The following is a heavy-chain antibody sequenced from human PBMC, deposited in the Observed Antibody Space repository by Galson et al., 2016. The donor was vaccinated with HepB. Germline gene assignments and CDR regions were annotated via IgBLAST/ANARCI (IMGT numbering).Heavy chain of an antibody. Sequence: SVKVSCKAPGYTFVSYAMNWVRQAPGQRLEWMGWINAGNGDTKYSQNFQGRVTLSRDTSASTAYMELSSLTSEDTAVYFCAREDFDTYPDYWGQGTLVTVSS. D-gene: IGHD3-9*01. CDR2: INAGNGDT. V-gene: IGHV1-3*01. J-gene: IGHJ4*02. CDR1: GYTFVSYA. CDR3: AREDFDTYPDY.